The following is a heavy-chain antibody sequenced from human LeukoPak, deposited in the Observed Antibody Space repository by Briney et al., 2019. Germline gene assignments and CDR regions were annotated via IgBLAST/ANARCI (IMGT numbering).Heavy chain of an antibody. CDR2: IYYSGST. V-gene: IGHV4-39*07. J-gene: IGHJ4*02. CDR1: GGSISSSSYY. Sequence: PSETLSLTCTVSGGSISSSSYYWGWIRQPPGKGLEWIGSIYYSGSTYYNPSLKSRVTISVDTSKNQFSLKLSSVTAADTAVYYCAKISDHSSGYYRPIYYFDYWGQGTLVTVSS. D-gene: IGHD3-22*01. CDR3: AKISDHSSGYYRPIYYFDY.